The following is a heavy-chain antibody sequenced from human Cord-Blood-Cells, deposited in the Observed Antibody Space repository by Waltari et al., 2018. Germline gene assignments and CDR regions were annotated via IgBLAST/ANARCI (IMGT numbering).Heavy chain of an antibody. CDR3: ARLPSSRDYYGSGSPNWFDP. J-gene: IGHJ5*02. CDR2: INHSGST. CDR1: GGSFSGYY. D-gene: IGHD3-10*01. V-gene: IGHV4-34*01. Sequence: QVQLQQWGAGLLKPSETLSLTCAVYGGSFSGYYWSWIRQPPGKGLEWIGEINHSGSTNYNPSLKSRVTISVDTSKNQFSLKLSSVTAADTAVYYCARLPSSRDYYGSGSPNWFDPWGQGTLVTVSS.